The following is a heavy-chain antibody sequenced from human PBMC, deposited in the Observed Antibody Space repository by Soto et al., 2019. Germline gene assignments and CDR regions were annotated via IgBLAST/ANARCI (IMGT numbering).Heavy chain of an antibody. J-gene: IGHJ5*02. D-gene: IGHD3-10*01. CDR1: GYTFTSYG. CDR2: ISAYNGNT. CDR3: ARAPGRFGELLRSWFDP. Sequence: QVQLVQSGAEVKKPGASVKVSCKASGYTFTSYGISWVRQAPGQGLEWMGWISAYNGNTNYAQKLQDRVTMTTDTSTSTAYMELRSLRSDDTAVYYCARAPGRFGELLRSWFDPWGQGTLVTVSS. V-gene: IGHV1-18*01.